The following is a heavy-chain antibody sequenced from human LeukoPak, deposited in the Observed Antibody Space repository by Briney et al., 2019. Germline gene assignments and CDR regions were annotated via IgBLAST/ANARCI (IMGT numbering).Heavy chain of an antibody. CDR1: GGSTSSYY. CDR2: IYYSGST. J-gene: IGHJ4*02. CDR3: ASGYRGYYYDSSGYYPPYFDY. D-gene: IGHD3-22*01. V-gene: IGHV4-59*01. Sequence: SETLSLTCTVSGGSTSSYYWSWLRQPPGKGLEWIGYIYYSGSTNYNPSLKSRVTISVDTSKNQFSLKLSSVAAADTAVYYCASGYRGYYYDSSGYYPPYFDYWGQGTLVTVSS.